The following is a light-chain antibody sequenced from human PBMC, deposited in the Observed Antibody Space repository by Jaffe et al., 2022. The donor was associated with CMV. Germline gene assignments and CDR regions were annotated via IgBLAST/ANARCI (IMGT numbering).Light chain of an antibody. Sequence: DIQMTQSPSSLSASVGDRVTITCRASQSISSYLNWYQQKPGKAPKLLIYAASSLQSGVPSRFSGSGSGTDFTLTISSLQPEDFATYYCQQSYQKGPLTFGGGTKVEIK. CDR2: AAS. CDR1: QSISSY. J-gene: IGKJ4*01. V-gene: IGKV1-39*01. CDR3: QQSYQKGPLT.